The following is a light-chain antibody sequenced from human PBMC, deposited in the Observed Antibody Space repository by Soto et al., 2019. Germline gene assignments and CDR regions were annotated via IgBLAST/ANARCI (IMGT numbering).Light chain of an antibody. CDR2: DAS. V-gene: IGKV1-33*01. CDR1: QDISNY. Sequence: DIQMTPSPSSLSASVGDRVTITCQASQDISNYLNWYQQKPGKAPKLLIYDASNLETGLSSRFIRSGADTDFTFTISSLQPEDIATYYCQHYDNLPPFTFGPGTKVYIK. J-gene: IGKJ3*01. CDR3: QHYDNLPPFT.